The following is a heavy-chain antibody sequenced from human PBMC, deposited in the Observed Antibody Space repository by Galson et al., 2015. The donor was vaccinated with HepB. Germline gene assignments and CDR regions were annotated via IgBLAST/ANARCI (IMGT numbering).Heavy chain of an antibody. Sequence: SVKVSCKASGYHFTDYAIHWVRQAPGHSLEWLGWIKAGDGNTRYSQKLQGRVTITRDTSATTAYMELSSLRSEDTAVYFCARDDPYRSGDPVAYWGQGTLVTVSS. CDR2: IKAGDGNT. CDR1: GYHFTDYA. J-gene: IGHJ4*02. V-gene: IGHV1-3*01. D-gene: IGHD3-10*01. CDR3: ARDDPYRSGDPVAY.